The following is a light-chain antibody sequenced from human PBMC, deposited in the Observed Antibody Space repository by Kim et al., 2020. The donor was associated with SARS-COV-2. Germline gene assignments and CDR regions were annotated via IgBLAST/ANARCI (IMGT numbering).Light chain of an antibody. V-gene: IGKV1-39*01. J-gene: IGKJ2*01. CDR3: QQSYSTLYT. Sequence: DIQMTPSPSSLSASVGDRVTITCRASQSISSYLNWYQQKPGKASMLLIYAASSLQSGVPSRFSGSGSGTDFTLTISSLQPEDFATNYCQQSYSTLYTFGQGTKLEI. CDR2: AAS. CDR1: QSISSY.